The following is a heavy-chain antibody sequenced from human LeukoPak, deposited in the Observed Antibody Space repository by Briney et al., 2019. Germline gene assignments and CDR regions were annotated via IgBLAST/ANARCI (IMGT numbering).Heavy chain of an antibody. D-gene: IGHD5-18*01. CDR3: ARDGYGNNYMDV. CDR2: IYSGGTT. V-gene: IGHV3-53*01. CDR1: GFTVSSNF. J-gene: IGHJ6*03. Sequence: PGGSLRLSCAASGFTVSSNFMSWVRXAPGRXXXXXSVIYSGGTTYYADSVKGRFTISRDNSKNTLYLQMNSLRAEDTAVYYCARDGYGNNYMDVWGKGTTVTVSS.